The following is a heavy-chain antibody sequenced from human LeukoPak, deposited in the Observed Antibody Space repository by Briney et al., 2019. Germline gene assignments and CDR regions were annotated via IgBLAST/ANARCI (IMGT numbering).Heavy chain of an antibody. J-gene: IGHJ5*01. CDR1: GGSISTYY. D-gene: IGHD3-10*01. V-gene: IGHV4-59*01. Sequence: PSETLSLTCTVFGGSISTYYWTWIRQPPGKGLEWIGYNHYTGSTNHNPSLKSRVTMSVDTSKNQFSLKLSSATAADTAVYYCARGRSGGDWFDSWGQGTLVTVSS. CDR2: NHYTGST. CDR3: ARGRSGGDWFDS.